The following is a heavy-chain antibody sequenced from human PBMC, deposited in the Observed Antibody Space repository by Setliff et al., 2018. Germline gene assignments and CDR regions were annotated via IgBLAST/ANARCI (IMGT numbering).Heavy chain of an antibody. V-gene: IGHV4-34*01. Sequence: PSETLSLTCAVYGGSFSTYYWIWIRQPPGKGLEWIGEINHSGSTNYNPSLKSRVTISVDTSKNQFSLKLSSVTAADTAVYYCARADYYGSGSYLAGSDYWGQGALVTVSS. CDR2: INHSGST. CDR1: GGSFSTYY. CDR3: ARADYYGSGSYLAGSDY. J-gene: IGHJ4*02. D-gene: IGHD3-10*01.